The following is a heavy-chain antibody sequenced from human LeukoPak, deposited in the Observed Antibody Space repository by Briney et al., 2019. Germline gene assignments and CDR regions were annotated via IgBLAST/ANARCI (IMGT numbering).Heavy chain of an antibody. CDR3: AKDCGLAAALDY. J-gene: IGHJ4*02. CDR1: GFTFSSYG. D-gene: IGHD6-13*01. CDR2: ISYDGSNK. Sequence: GRSLRLSCAASGFTFSSYGMHWVRQAPGKGLEWVAVISYDGSNKYYADSVKGRFTIPRDNSKNTLYLQMNSLRAEDTAVYYCAKDCGLAAALDYWGQGTLVTVSS. V-gene: IGHV3-30*18.